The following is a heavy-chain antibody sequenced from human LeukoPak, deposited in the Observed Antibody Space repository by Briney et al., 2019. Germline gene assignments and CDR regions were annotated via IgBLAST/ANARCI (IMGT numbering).Heavy chain of an antibody. D-gene: IGHD5-12*01. V-gene: IGHV3-72*01. CDR2: IRNKANSYTT. J-gene: IGHJ3*01. CDR3: ASNVDSGVDV. Sequence: PSETLSLTCTVSGGSISSSSYYWGWIRQPPGKGLEWVGRIRNKANSYTTEYVASVKGRFTISRDDSKNSLSLQMNGLKTEDTAMYYCASNVDSGVDVWGQGKMVTVSS. CDR1: GGSISSSSYY.